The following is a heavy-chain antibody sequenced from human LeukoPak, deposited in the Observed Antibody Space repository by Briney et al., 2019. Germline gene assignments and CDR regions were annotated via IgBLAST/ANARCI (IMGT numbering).Heavy chain of an antibody. CDR3: ARGHYLRAMDV. CDR1: GYTFTHYY. D-gene: IGHD3-16*01. CDR2: INPNSDGT. V-gene: IGHV1-2*02. J-gene: IGHJ6*03. Sequence: GSVKVSCKASGYTFTHYYIHWVRQAPGQGLDGMGWINPNSDGTNYAQKFQGRVTMTRDTSIGTAYMDLSRLRSEDTVVYYCARGHYLRAMDVWGKGTTVTISS.